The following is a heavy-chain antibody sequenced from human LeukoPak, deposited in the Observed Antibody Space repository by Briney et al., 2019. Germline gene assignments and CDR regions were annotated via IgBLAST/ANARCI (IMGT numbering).Heavy chain of an antibody. D-gene: IGHD5-12*01. J-gene: IGHJ6*02. V-gene: IGHV3-15*01. Sequence: NPGGSLRLSCAASGFTFSSYEMNWVRQAPGKGLEWVGRIKSKTDGGTTDYAAPVKGRFTISRDDSKNTLYLQMNSLKTEDTAVYYCTTVSGATLYYYGMDVWGQGTTVTVSS. CDR2: IKSKTDGGTT. CDR1: GFTFSSYE. CDR3: TTVSGATLYYYGMDV.